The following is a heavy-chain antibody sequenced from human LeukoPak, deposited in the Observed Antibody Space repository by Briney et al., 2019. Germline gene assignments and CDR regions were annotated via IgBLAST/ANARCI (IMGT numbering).Heavy chain of an antibody. V-gene: IGHV4-4*07. CDR1: GGSISSYY. J-gene: IGHJ3*02. Sequence: SETLSLTCTVSGGSISSYYWSWIRQPAGKGLEWIGRIYTSGSTNYNPSLKSRVTMSVDTSKNQFSLKLSSVTAADTAVYYCARRRTMIVVVPNAFDIWGQGTMVTVSS. D-gene: IGHD3-22*01. CDR3: ARRRTMIVVVPNAFDI. CDR2: IYTSGST.